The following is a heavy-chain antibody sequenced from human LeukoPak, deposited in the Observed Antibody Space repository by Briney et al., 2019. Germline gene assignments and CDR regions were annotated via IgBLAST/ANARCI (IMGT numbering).Heavy chain of an antibody. D-gene: IGHD2-15*01. CDR1: VYTSTSYA. V-gene: IGHV1-8*01. CDR3: VRLPLHARFCWFDR. J-gene: IGHJ5*02. Sequence: ASLRPSPTPSVYTSTSYAINSGSQATGQGVGWMGWMTPNSGNTGYAQKFQGRVTMTRNTSISTAYMELSSVRSEDTAVYYCVRLPLHARFCWFDRWGQGTLVTVS. CDR2: MTPNSGNT.